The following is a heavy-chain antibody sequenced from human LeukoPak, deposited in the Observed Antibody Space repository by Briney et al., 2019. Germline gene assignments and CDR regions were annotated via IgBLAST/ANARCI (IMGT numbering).Heavy chain of an antibody. CDR2: IIPILGIA. V-gene: IGHV1-69*04. J-gene: IGHJ4*02. CDR3: ARGGYSGYDPDY. Sequence: ASVTVSCKASGGTFSSYAISWVRQAPGQGLEWMGRIIPILGIANYAQKFQGRVTVTADKSTSTAYMELSSLRSEDTAVYYCARGGYSGYDPDYWGQGTLVTVSS. D-gene: IGHD5-12*01. CDR1: GGTFSSYA.